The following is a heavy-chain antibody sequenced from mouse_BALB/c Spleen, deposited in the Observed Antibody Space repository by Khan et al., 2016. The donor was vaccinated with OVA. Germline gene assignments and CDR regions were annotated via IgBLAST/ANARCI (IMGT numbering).Heavy chain of an antibody. V-gene: IGHV3-2*02. Sequence: EVQLQESGPGLVNPSQSLSLTCTVTGYSITSDYAWNWIRQFPGNKLEWMGYISYSGRTSYNPSLKSQISITRDTSKNQVFLQLNSVTTEDTASYFCARSVTITTVVATDFDYWGQGTTLTVSS. CDR2: ISYSGRT. D-gene: IGHD1-1*01. J-gene: IGHJ2*01. CDR1: GYSITSDYA. CDR3: ARSVTITTVVATDFDY.